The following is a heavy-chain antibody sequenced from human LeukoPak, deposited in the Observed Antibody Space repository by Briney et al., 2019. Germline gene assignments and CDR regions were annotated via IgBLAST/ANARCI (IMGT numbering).Heavy chain of an antibody. CDR1: GFTFSSYG. D-gene: IGHD6-6*01. J-gene: IGHJ4*02. CDR3: AKAPSKDSSSTYYFDY. Sequence: GGSLRLSCAASGFTFSSYGMHWVRQAPGKGLEWVAFIRYDGSNKYYADSVKGRFTISRDNSKNTLYLQMNSLRAEDTAVYYCAKAPSKDSSSTYYFDYWGQGTLVTVSS. V-gene: IGHV3-30*02. CDR2: IRYDGSNK.